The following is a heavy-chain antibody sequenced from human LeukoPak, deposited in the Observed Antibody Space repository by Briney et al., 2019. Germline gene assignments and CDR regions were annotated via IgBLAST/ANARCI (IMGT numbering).Heavy chain of an antibody. CDR1: GGSISSYY. CDR2: IYYSGGIT. Sequence: TSETLSLTCTVSGGSISSYYWSWIRQPPGKGREWIGYIYYSGGITNYNPSLKSRDSISVDTSKNQFSLKVSSVTAADTAVYYCARAHYDILTGYYYFDYWGQGTLVTVSS. D-gene: IGHD3-9*01. CDR3: ARAHYDILTGYYYFDY. V-gene: IGHV4-59*01. J-gene: IGHJ4*02.